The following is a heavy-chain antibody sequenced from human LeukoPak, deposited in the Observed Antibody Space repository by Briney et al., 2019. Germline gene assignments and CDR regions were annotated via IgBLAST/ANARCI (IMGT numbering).Heavy chain of an antibody. Sequence: ASVKVSCKASGYTFTGYHMHWVRQAPGQGLEWMGRINPNSGDTNNAQKFQGRVTVTRDTSISTAYMDLSRLTSGDTAVYYCARDYCSSTSCLFDYWGQGTLVTVSS. CDR2: INPNSGDT. J-gene: IGHJ4*02. D-gene: IGHD2-2*01. CDR3: ARDYCSSTSCLFDY. CDR1: GYTFTGYH. V-gene: IGHV1-2*06.